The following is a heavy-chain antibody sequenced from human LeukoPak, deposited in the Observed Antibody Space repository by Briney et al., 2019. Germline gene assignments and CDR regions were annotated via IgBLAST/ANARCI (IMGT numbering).Heavy chain of an antibody. J-gene: IGHJ6*03. Sequence: PGGSLRLSCAASGFVFSDYGMHWVRQAPGKGLEWVAFVRYDGSNEYYADSVKGRFTISRDNSKNTLYLQMNSLRAEDTAVYYCAKDRNYYDSSGYSDYYYMDVWGKGTTVTVSS. CDR3: AKDRNYYDSSGYSDYYYMDV. V-gene: IGHV3-30*02. CDR2: VRYDGSNE. CDR1: GFVFSDYG. D-gene: IGHD3-22*01.